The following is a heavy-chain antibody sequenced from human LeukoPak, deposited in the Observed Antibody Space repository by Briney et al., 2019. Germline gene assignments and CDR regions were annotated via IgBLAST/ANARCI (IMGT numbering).Heavy chain of an antibody. CDR2: INPNSGGT. CDR1: GYTFTGYY. CDR3: ARDRDAVPAARFDP. Sequence: ASVKVSCKASGYTFTGYYMHWVRQAPGQGLEWMGWINPNSGGTNYAQKFQGRVTMTRDTSISTAYMELSRLRSDDTAVYYCARDRDAVPAARFDPWGQGTLVTVSS. D-gene: IGHD2-2*01. J-gene: IGHJ5*02. V-gene: IGHV1-2*02.